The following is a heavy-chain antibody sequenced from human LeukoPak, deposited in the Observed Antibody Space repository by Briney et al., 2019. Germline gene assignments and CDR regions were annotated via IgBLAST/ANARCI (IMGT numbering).Heavy chain of an antibody. CDR2: IFYSGTT. V-gene: IGHV4-39*01. J-gene: IGHJ4*02. CDR1: GDSISSSCYY. D-gene: IGHD1-1*01. Sequence: PSETLSLTCTVSGDSISSSCYYWGWIRQPPGKGLEWIGSIFYSGTTYYNPSLRSRVTISVDSSKNQFSLKLSSVTAADTAVYYCARQWKDFDFWGQGTLVTVSS. CDR3: ARQWKDFDF.